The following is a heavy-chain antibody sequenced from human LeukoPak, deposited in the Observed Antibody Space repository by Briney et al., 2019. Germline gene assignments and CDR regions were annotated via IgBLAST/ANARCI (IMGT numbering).Heavy chain of an antibody. Sequence: ASVKVSCKASGYTFTGYYMHWVRQAPGQGLEWMGWINPNSGGTNYAQKFQGRVTMTTDTPTSTAYMELRSLTSDDTAMYYCATKRFDRSGYYYHFNYWGQGTLVTVSS. CDR3: ATKRFDRSGYYYHFNY. J-gene: IGHJ4*02. D-gene: IGHD3-22*01. V-gene: IGHV1-2*02. CDR2: INPNSGGT. CDR1: GYTFTGYY.